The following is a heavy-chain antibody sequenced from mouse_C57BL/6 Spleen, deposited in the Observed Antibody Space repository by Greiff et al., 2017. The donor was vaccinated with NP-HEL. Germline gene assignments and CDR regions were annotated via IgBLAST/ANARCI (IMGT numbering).Heavy chain of an antibody. V-gene: IGHV5-4*03. CDR3: ASVDNWYFDV. Sequence: EVMLVESGGGLVKPGGSLKLSCAASGFTFSSYAMSWVRQTPEKRLEWVATISAGGSYTYYPDNVKGRFTISRVNAKNNLYLQLSYVKSEDTDRYYCASVDNWYFDVWGTGTTVTVSS. CDR2: ISAGGSYT. J-gene: IGHJ1*03. CDR1: GFTFSSYA.